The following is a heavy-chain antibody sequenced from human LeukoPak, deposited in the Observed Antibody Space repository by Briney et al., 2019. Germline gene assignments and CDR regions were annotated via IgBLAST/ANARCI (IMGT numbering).Heavy chain of an antibody. CDR2: ISYDGSNK. J-gene: IGHJ5*02. D-gene: IGHD7-27*01. CDR3: ARDGNWGSQPQNWFDP. CDR1: GFTFSSYA. V-gene: IGHV3-30-3*01. Sequence: GRSLRLSCAASGFTFSSYAMHWVRQAPGKGLEWVAVISYDGSNKYYADSVKGRFTISRDNSKTTLYLQMTSLRAEDTAVYYCARDGNWGSQPQNWFDPWGQGTLVTVSS.